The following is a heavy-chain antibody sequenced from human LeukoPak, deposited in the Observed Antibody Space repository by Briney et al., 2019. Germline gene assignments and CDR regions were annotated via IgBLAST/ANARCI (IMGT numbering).Heavy chain of an antibody. J-gene: IGHJ4*02. V-gene: IGHV3-23*01. D-gene: IGHD3-16*01. CDR1: GFTFSSYA. CDR3: AKDPTVLVGEEDYFDY. CDR2: ISGSGGST. Sequence: QPGRSLRLSCAASGFTFSSYAMSWVRQAPGKGLEWVSAISGSGGSTYYADSVKGRFTISRDNSKNTLYLQMNSLRAEDTAVYYCAKDPTVLVGEEDYFDYWGQGTLVTVSS.